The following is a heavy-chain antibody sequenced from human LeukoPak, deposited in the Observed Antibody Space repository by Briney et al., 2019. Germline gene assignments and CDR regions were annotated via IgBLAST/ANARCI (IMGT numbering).Heavy chain of an antibody. V-gene: IGHV1-18*01. CDR1: GYTFTCYG. D-gene: IGHD3-3*01. CDR3: ASMEGITIFGVVRD. CDR2: ISAYNGNT. J-gene: IGHJ4*02. Sequence: ASVKVSCKASGYTFTCYGISWVRQAPGQGLEWMGSISAYNGNTNYAQKLQGRVTMTTDTSTSTAYMELRSLRSDDTAVYYCASMEGITIFGVVRDWGQGTLVTVSS.